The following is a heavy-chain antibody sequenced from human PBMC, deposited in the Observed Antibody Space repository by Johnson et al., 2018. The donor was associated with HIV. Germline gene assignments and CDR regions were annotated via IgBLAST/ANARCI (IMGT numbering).Heavy chain of an antibody. J-gene: IGHJ3*02. CDR1: GFTFSDYY. CDR3: ARDIMRAGSYYDAFDI. V-gene: IGHV3-7*01. Sequence: VQLLESGGGLVKPGGSLRLSCVASGFTFSDYYMSWIRQAPGKGLEWVANIKQDGSEKSFVDSVKGRFTISRDNAKNSLYLQMNSLRAEDTAVYYCARDIMRAGSYYDAFDIWGQGTMVTVSS. D-gene: IGHD3-10*01. CDR2: IKQDGSEK.